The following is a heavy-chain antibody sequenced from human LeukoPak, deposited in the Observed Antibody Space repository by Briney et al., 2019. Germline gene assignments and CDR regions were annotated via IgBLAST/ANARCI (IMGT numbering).Heavy chain of an antibody. D-gene: IGHD2-15*01. CDR1: GFTFSSYA. Sequence: GGSLRLSCAASGFTFSSYAMHWVRQAPGKGLEWVAVISYDGSNKYYADSVKGRFTISRDNSKNTLYLQMNSLRAEDTAVYYCARGPPTELLGYCSGGSCYEEGVYYYYGMDVWGQGTTVTVSS. CDR3: ARGPPTELLGYCSGGSCYEEGVYYYYGMDV. CDR2: ISYDGSNK. J-gene: IGHJ6*02. V-gene: IGHV3-30-3*01.